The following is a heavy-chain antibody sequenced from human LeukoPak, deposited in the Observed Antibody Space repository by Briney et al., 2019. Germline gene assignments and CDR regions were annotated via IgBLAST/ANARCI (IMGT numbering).Heavy chain of an antibody. J-gene: IGHJ4*02. CDR1: GGTFSNYA. CDR2: ISAYNGNT. V-gene: IGHV1-18*01. Sequence: GASVKVSCKASGGTFSNYAINWVRQAPGQGLEWMGWISAYNGNTNYAQKLQGRVTMTTDTSTSTAYMELRSLRSDDTAVYYCARDYYDSSGLDYWGQGTLVTVSS. CDR3: ARDYYDSSGLDY. D-gene: IGHD3-22*01.